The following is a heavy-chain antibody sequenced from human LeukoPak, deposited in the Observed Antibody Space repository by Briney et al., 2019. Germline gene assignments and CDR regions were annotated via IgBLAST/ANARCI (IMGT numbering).Heavy chain of an antibody. Sequence: PGGSLRLSCAASGFTFSSYWMSWVRQAPGRGLEWVANIKQDGSEKYYVDSVKGRFTISRDNAKNSLYLQMSSLRAEDTAVYYCARDDYGDYTDYWGQGTLVTVSS. CDR2: IKQDGSEK. D-gene: IGHD4-17*01. CDR1: GFTFSSYW. J-gene: IGHJ4*02. CDR3: ARDDYGDYTDY. V-gene: IGHV3-7*01.